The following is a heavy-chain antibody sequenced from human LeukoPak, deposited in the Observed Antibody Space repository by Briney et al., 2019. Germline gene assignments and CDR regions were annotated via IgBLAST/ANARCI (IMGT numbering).Heavy chain of an antibody. CDR3: ATDRGWRTSGYYLYYFEY. CDR1: GFIFTGYF. D-gene: IGHD3-3*01. Sequence: GGSLRLSCAAPGFIFTGYFMSWVRQAPGKGLEWVASIKHDGSEKYYVDSVRGRFTISRDNTKNLLYLQMSSLRAEDTAVYYCATDRGWRTSGYYLYYFEYWGQGTLVTFSS. V-gene: IGHV3-7*01. J-gene: IGHJ4*02. CDR2: IKHDGSEK.